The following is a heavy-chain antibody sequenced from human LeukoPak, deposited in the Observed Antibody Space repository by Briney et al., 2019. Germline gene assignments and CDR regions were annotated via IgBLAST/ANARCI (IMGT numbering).Heavy chain of an antibody. J-gene: IGHJ3*02. D-gene: IGHD4-17*01. CDR2: INGDADIT. V-gene: IGHV3-23*01. Sequence: GGSLRLSCAASGFTFRIYAMGWVRQAPGKGLEWVSAINGDADITYYGDSVKGRFTISRDNAKNSLYLQMNSLRAEDTAVYYCARGPHWVTGDYDAFDIWGQGTMVTVSS. CDR3: ARGPHWVTGDYDAFDI. CDR1: GFTFRIYA.